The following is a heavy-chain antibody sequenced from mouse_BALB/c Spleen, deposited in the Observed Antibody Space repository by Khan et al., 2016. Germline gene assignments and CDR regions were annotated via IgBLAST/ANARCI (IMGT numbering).Heavy chain of an antibody. CDR3: AGDSYYFDY. V-gene: IGHV3-6*02. CDR2: ISYDGSN. Sequence: VQLQQSGPGLVKPSQSLSLTCSVTGYSITSGYYWNWIRQFPGNKLEWMGNISYDGSNNYNPSLKNRISITRDTSKNQFVLKLNSVTTEDTATYYCAGDSYYFDYWGQGTTLTVSS. J-gene: IGHJ2*01. CDR1: GYSITSGYY.